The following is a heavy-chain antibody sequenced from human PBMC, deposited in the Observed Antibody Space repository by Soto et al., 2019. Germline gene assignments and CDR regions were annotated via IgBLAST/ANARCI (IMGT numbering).Heavy chain of an antibody. CDR3: ARNMDYYYGPGSGNGHGF. V-gene: IGHV1-2*02. J-gene: IGHJ6*02. D-gene: IGHD3-10*01. Sequence: QVQLVQSGAEMKEPGDSVRVSCEASGYTFTSYYIHWVRQAPGQGLEWMGWINPKFGDTTYAQDFQGRVSMTRDMSISTVCTELSRLTSDDTAIYYCARNMDYYYGPGSGNGHGFWGQGTTVTVFS. CDR1: GYTFTSYY. CDR2: INPKFGDT.